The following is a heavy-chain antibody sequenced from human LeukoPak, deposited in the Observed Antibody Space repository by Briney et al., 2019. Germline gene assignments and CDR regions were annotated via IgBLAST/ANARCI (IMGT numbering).Heavy chain of an antibody. CDR3: ADRNGYTYAY. CDR2: ISDGGGAT. V-gene: IGHV3-23*01. Sequence: GGSLRLSCAASGFTFSSYAMTWVRQAPGKGLEWVSGISDGGGATYYADSVKGRFTLSRDNSKNTLYLQMNGLRAEDTAVYYCADRNGYTYAYWGQGTLVTVSS. J-gene: IGHJ4*02. D-gene: IGHD5-18*01. CDR1: GFTFSSYA.